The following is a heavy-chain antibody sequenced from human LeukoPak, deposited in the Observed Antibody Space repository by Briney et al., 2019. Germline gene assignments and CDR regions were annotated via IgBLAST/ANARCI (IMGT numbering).Heavy chain of an antibody. CDR1: GFTFSDYW. D-gene: IGHD1-1*01. V-gene: IGHV3-7*01. CDR2: IKEDGSEK. CDR3: ARYHSNDVAY. Sequence: GGSLRLSCAASGFTFSDYWMNWVRQAPGKGLEWVANIKEDGSEKYYVDSVRGRFTISRDNAKNSLYLQMNSLRAEDSAVYYCARYHSNDVAYWGQGTLVTVSS. J-gene: IGHJ4*02.